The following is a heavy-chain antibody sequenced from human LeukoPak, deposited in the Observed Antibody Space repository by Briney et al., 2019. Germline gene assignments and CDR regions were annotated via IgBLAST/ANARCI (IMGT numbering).Heavy chain of an antibody. CDR2: ISGSSGYI. D-gene: IGHD3-22*01. Sequence: GGSLRLSCEASGFTFRSTGMNWVRQAPGKGLEWVSSISGSSGYIYYGDSVKGRFIISRDNAKNSLYLQMNSLRDEDTAVYYCARDRSGGYVSYFDYWGQGSLVTVSA. CDR3: ARDRSGGYVSYFDY. J-gene: IGHJ4*02. V-gene: IGHV3-21*01. CDR1: GFTFRSTG.